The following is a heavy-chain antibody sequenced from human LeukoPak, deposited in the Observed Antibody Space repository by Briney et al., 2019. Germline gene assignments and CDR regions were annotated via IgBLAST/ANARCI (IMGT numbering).Heavy chain of an antibody. CDR2: ISSSSSTI. CDR3: AKGVTYYYDSSGYRIDY. Sequence: GGSLRLSCAASGFTFSSYSMNWVRQAPGKGLEWVSYISSSSSTIYYADSVKGRFTISRDNSKNTLYLQMNSLRAEDTAVYYCAKGVTYYYDSSGYRIDYWGQGTLVTVSS. D-gene: IGHD3-22*01. J-gene: IGHJ4*02. V-gene: IGHV3-48*01. CDR1: GFTFSSYS.